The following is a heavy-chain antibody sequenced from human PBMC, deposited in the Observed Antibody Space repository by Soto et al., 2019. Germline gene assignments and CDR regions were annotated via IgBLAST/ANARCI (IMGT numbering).Heavy chain of an antibody. CDR2: INRDGRST. V-gene: IGHV3-20*04. Sequence: PGGSLRLSCAASGCTFDDYGRSWFRQDTGKGLEWVYGINRDGRSTGYADSMKGRFTISRDNAKNSLYLQMNSLRAEETALYFCARAPGYYGDFFDYWGQGTLVTVSS. CDR3: ARAPGYYGDFFDY. D-gene: IGHD4-17*01. CDR1: GCTFDDYG. J-gene: IGHJ4*02.